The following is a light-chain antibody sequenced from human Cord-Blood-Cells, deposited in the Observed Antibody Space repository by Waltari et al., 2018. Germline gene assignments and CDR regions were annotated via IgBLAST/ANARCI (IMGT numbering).Light chain of an antibody. CDR1: SSDVGGYNY. V-gene: IGLV2-14*04. Sequence: PGQSITISCTGTSSDVGGYNYVSWYQQHPGKAPKLMIYDVSKRPSGVSNRFSGSKSGNTASLTISGLQAEDEADYYCSSYTSSSTVFGGGTKLTVL. J-gene: IGLJ2*01. CDR3: SSYTSSSTV. CDR2: DVS.